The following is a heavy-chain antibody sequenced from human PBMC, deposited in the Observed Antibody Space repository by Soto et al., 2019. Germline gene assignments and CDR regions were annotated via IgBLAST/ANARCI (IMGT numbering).Heavy chain of an antibody. CDR2: IVGSGDDI. CDR1: GCTLSTYA. Sequence: EVQLLESGGGLVQPGGSLRLSCAASGCTLSTYAMTWVRQAPGKGLVCASVIVGSGDDIHYADSVKGRFTITKDISRNTRYLQMNSLRVDDTAVYYGAKDAVYNDGLWLMDHWCQGTLVTVSS. V-gene: IGHV3-23*01. J-gene: IGHJ4*02. CDR3: AKDAVYNDGLWLMDH. D-gene: IGHD2-21*01.